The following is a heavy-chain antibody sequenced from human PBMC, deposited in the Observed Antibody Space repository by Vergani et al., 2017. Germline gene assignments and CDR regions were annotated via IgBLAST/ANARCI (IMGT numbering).Heavy chain of an antibody. V-gene: IGHV4-61*02. CDR3: AKAPAYYYDSSGYSPPGEY. CDR2: IYTSGST. Sequence: QLQLQESGPGLVKPSETLSLTCTVSGGSISSSSYYWSWIRQPAGKGLEWIGRIYTSGSTNYNPSLKSRVTMSVDTSKNQFSLKLSSVTAADTAVYYCAKAPAYYYDSSGYSPPGEYWGQGTLVTVSS. CDR1: GGSISSSSYY. J-gene: IGHJ4*02. D-gene: IGHD3-22*01.